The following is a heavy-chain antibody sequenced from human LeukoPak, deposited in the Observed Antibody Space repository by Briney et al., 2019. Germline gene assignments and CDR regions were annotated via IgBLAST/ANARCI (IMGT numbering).Heavy chain of an antibody. D-gene: IGHD5-18*01. Sequence: PGGSLRLSCAASGFTFSSYAMHWVRQAPGKGLEGVAVISYDGSNKYYADSVKGRFRISRDNSKNTLYLQMDSLRVEDTAVYYCAKDFEPIQVWPDHFDFWGQGTLVTVSS. J-gene: IGHJ4*02. CDR2: ISYDGSNK. V-gene: IGHV3-30*04. CDR3: AKDFEPIQVWPDHFDF. CDR1: GFTFSSYA.